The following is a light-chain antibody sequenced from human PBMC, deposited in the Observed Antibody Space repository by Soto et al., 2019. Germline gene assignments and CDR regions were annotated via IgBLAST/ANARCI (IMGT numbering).Light chain of an antibody. Sequence: DIQMTQSPSSLSASVGDRVTITCRAGQSISSYLNWYQQKPGKAPKLLIYAASSLQSGVPSRFSGSGSGTDFTLTISSLQPEDFATYYCQQSYSTSALTFGGGTKVEIK. CDR2: AAS. V-gene: IGKV1-39*01. CDR3: QQSYSTSALT. CDR1: QSISSY. J-gene: IGKJ4*01.